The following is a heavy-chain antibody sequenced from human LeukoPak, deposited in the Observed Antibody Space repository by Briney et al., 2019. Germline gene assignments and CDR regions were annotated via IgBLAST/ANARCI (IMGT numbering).Heavy chain of an antibody. CDR2: ISSSSTFI. CDR1: GFSFSSYS. J-gene: IGHJ4*02. D-gene: IGHD2-2*01. Sequence: GGSLRLSCAASGFSFSSYSMNWVRQAPGKGLEWVSSISSSSTFISYADSVKGRFTISRDNAKNSLYLQMNSLRAADTAVYYCARDRSSNEYYFDYWGQGTLVTVSS. CDR3: ARDRSSNEYYFDY. V-gene: IGHV3-21*01.